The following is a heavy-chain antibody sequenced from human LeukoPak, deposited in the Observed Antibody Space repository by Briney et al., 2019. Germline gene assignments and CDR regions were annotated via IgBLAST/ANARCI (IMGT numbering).Heavy chain of an antibody. V-gene: IGHV3-48*04. CDR2: ISSSSSTI. CDR1: GFTFSTYS. CDR3: ARDCSGGTCYSGWGYYYGMDV. Sequence: GGSLRLSCAASGFTFSTYSMNWVRQAPGKGLEWVSYISSSSSTIYYADSVKGRFTISRDNAKNSPYLQMNSLRAEDTAVYYCARDCSGGTCYSGWGYYYGMDVWGQGTTVTVSS. J-gene: IGHJ6*02. D-gene: IGHD2-15*01.